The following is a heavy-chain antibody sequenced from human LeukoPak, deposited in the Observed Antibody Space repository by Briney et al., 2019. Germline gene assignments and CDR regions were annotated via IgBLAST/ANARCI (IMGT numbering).Heavy chain of an antibody. CDR1: GFTFTSSA. CDR3: AAEGSSYDSSDYSKEV. Sequence: SVKVSCKASGFTFTSSAIQWVRQARGQRLEWIGWIVVGSGNTNYAQKFQERVTITRDMSTTTAYMELSSLRSEDTAVYYCAAEGSSYDSSDYSKEVWGQGTLVTVSS. D-gene: IGHD3-22*01. J-gene: IGHJ4*02. CDR2: IVVGSGNT. V-gene: IGHV1-58*02.